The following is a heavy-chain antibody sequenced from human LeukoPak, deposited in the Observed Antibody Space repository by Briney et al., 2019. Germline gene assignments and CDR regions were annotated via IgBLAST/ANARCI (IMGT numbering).Heavy chain of an antibody. CDR2: ISDSGGST. V-gene: IGHV3-23*01. D-gene: IGHD6-19*01. J-gene: IGHJ5*02. Sequence: GGSLRLSCAASGFTFSSYAMSWVRQAPGKGLEWVSGISDSGGSTYYAGSVKGRFTISRDNSKNTLCLQMNSLRAEDTAVYYCTKDSLAGNTRRDSWFDPWGQGTLVTVSS. CDR1: GFTFSSYA. CDR3: TKDSLAGNTRRDSWFDP.